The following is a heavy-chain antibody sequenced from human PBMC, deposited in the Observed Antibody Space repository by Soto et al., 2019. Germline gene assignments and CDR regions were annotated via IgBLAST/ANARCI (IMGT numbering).Heavy chain of an antibody. D-gene: IGHD3-3*01. CDR3: AKDGDYDFWSGYLGPLDY. Sequence: PGGSLRLSCAASGFTFSSYGMHWVRQAPGKGLEWVAVISYDGSNKYYADSVKGRFTISRDNSKNTLYLQMNSLRAEDTAVYYCAKDGDYDFWSGYLGPLDYWGQGTLVTVSS. V-gene: IGHV3-30*18. J-gene: IGHJ4*02. CDR1: GFTFSSYG. CDR2: ISYDGSNK.